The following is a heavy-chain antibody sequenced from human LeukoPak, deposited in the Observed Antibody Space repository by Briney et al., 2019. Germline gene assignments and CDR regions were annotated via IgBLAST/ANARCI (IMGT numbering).Heavy chain of an antibody. D-gene: IGHD3-3*01. CDR2: INPSGGST. CDR3: ARGLEWLTRRHTWFDP. V-gene: IGHV1-46*01. J-gene: IGHJ5*02. CDR1: GGTFISYA. Sequence: ASVKVSCKASGGTFISYAISWVRQAPGQGLEWMGIINPSGGSTSYAQKFQGRVTMTTDTSTRTAYMELRSLRSDDTAVYYCARGLEWLTRRHTWFDPWGQGTLVTVSS.